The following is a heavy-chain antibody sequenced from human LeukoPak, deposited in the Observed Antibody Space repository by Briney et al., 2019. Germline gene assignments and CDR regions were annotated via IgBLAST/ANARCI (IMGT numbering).Heavy chain of an antibody. CDR1: GGSLSSYY. Sequence: PSETLSLTCTVSGGSLSSYYWSWIRQPAGKGLEWIGRIYYSGSTFYNPSHESRVTISLDTSKNQFSLNLPSVTAADMAVYYCVRQIPASMVEPWGQGTLVTVSS. CDR2: IYYSGST. J-gene: IGHJ5*02. CDR3: VRQIPASMVEP. D-gene: IGHD2-21*01. V-gene: IGHV4-4*07.